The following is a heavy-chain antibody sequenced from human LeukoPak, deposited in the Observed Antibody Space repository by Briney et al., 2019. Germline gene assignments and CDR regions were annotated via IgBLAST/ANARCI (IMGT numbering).Heavy chain of an antibody. D-gene: IGHD4-11*01. V-gene: IGHV1-2*02. CDR1: GYTFTGYY. J-gene: IGHJ6*03. CDR3: ARDLDSNYYYYYMDV. CDR2: INPNSGGT. Sequence: ASVKVSCKASGYTFTGYYMHWVRQAPGQGLEWMGWINPNSGGTNYAQKFQGRVTMTRDTSISTAYMELSRLRSDDTAVYYCARDLDSNYYYYYMDVWGKGTTVTVSS.